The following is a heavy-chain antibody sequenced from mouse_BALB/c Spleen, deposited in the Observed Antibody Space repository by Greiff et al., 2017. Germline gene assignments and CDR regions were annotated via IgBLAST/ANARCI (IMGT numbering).Heavy chain of an antibody. J-gene: IGHJ1*01. D-gene: IGHD1-1*01. CDR1: GFTFSSFG. Sequence: DVMLVESGGGLVQPGGSRKLSCAASGFTFSSFGMHWVRQAPEKGLEWVAYISSGSSTIYYADTVKGRFTISRDNPKNTLFLQMTSLRSEDTAMYYCARGTTVVARGEYFDVWGAGTTVTVSS. CDR3: ARGTTVVARGEYFDV. V-gene: IGHV5-17*02. CDR2: ISSGSSTI.